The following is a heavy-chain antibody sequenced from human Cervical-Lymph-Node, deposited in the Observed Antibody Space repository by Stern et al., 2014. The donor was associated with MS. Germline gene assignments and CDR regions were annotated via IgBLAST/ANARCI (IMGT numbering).Heavy chain of an antibody. V-gene: IGHV4-31*03. D-gene: IGHD4-17*01. CDR2: IYYSEYT. CDR1: GASVSSDGYY. Sequence: VQLVESGPGLVKPSQTLSLTCTVSGASVSSDGYYWTWIRQHPGKGLEWIGHIYYSEYTYYNPSLKSRVSISVDRSANQVSLRLTSVTAADTAVYYCAREDDYGDFRGSSSWGQGTLVIVSS. J-gene: IGHJ4*02. CDR3: AREDDYGDFRGSSS.